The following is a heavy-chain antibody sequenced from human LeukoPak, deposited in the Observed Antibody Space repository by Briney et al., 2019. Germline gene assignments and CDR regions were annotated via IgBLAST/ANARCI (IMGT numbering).Heavy chain of an antibody. J-gene: IGHJ2*01. CDR2: ISGGGGGT. CDR1: GFTFSSFA. CDR3: AKSGGDIYWYFDL. V-gene: IGHV3-23*01. Sequence: GGSLRLSCAASGFTFSSFAMSWVRQAPGKGLEWVSAISGGGGGTYYADSVKGRFTISRDNSKNTLYLQMNSLTAEDTAVYYCAKSGGDIYWYFDLWGRGTLITVSS. D-gene: IGHD2-21*01.